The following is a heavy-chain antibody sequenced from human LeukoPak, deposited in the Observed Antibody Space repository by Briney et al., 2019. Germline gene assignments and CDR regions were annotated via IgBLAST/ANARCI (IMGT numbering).Heavy chain of an antibody. CDR3: ARDTGGNNYAILTGYPYQYNWFDP. CDR1: GYPFTGYY. CDR2: INSNIGDT. V-gene: IGHV1-2*02. Sequence: ASVKVSCKASGYPFTGYYMHWVRQAPGQGFEWMGWINSNIGDTSYAQKFQGRVTLTRDTSISTAYMELSSLRSEDTAVYYCARDTGGNNYAILTGYPYQYNWFDPWGQGTLVTVSS. D-gene: IGHD3-9*01. J-gene: IGHJ5*02.